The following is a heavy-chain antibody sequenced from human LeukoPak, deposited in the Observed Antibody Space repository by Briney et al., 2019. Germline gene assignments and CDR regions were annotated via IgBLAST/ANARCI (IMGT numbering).Heavy chain of an antibody. V-gene: IGHV1-2*06. D-gene: IGHD4/OR15-4a*01. CDR3: ASPLTDNFDY. CDR2: INPNSGGI. Sequence: GASVKVSCKASGYTFTDYYMHWVRQAPGQGLEWMGRINPNSGGINYAQKFQGRVTMTRDTSISTAYMELSRLRSDDTAVYCCASPLTDNFDYWGQGTLVTVSS. CDR1: GYTFTDYY. J-gene: IGHJ4*02.